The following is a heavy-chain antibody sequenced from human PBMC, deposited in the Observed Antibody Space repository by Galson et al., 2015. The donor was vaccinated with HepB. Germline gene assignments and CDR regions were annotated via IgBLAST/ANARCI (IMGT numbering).Heavy chain of an antibody. CDR2: IFHSGST. D-gene: IGHD2-2*01. Sequence: TLSLTCTVSGGSISSSSHYWGWIRQPPGKGLEWIGSIFHSGSTYYNPSLKSRVNISVDTSRNQFSLRLSSVTAADTAVYYCARLYCSSTSCYLYYFDYWGQGTLVTVSS. J-gene: IGHJ4*02. CDR3: ARLYCSSTSCYLYYFDY. V-gene: IGHV4-39*07. CDR1: GGSISSSSHY.